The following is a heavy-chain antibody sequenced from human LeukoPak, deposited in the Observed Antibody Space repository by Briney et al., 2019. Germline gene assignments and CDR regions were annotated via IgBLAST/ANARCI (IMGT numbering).Heavy chain of an antibody. CDR1: GFTVTNNY. V-gene: IGHV3-66*04. J-gene: IGHJ6*02. D-gene: IGHD3-3*01. Sequence: GRSLRLSCPAPGFTVTNNYMTWVRKAPGKGLKWFLVIYSGNRKKYAVTVKGSFIIATSNYKNTLLFEMKTPRAEDTDVYYCARLTSSNGLDVWGQGTTVTVS. CDR3: ARLTSSNGLDV. CDR2: IYSGNRK.